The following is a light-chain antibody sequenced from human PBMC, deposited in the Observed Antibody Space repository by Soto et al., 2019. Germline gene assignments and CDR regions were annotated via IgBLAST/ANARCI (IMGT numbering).Light chain of an antibody. CDR3: QQATISQLT. J-gene: IGKJ4*01. V-gene: IGKV1-12*01. CDR1: QGISGW. Sequence: DIPMTQSPSSVSASVGDSVTITCRASQGISGWLAWYQQKPGKAPKLLIYAASTLQSGVPSRFSGGRSGTDFTLTINSLQPEDFATYYCQQATISQLTFGGGTKVEIK. CDR2: AAS.